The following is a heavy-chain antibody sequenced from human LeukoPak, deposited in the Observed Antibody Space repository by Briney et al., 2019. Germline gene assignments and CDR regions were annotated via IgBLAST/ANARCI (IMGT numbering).Heavy chain of an antibody. V-gene: IGHV3-21*01. CDR2: ISSSGSYI. Sequence: GGSLRLSCVASAFTFSSYSMNWVRQAPGKGLEWVSSISSSGSYIYYADSVKGRFTISRDNAKKSLYLQMNSLRAEDTAVYYCASWRDTASDYWGQGTLVTVSS. CDR3: ASWRDTASDY. D-gene: IGHD5-18*01. CDR1: AFTFSSYS. J-gene: IGHJ4*02.